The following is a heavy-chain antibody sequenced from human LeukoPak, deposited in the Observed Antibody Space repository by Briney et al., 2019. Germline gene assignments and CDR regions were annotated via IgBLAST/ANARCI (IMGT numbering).Heavy chain of an antibody. J-gene: IGHJ3*02. V-gene: IGHV3-53*01. CDR1: GPSVKTNY. D-gene: IGHD2-15*01. Sequence: AGSMRLSSAASGPSVKTNYMSWARQAPGKGLEWVSVIYSGGNTNNADSVKGRFTISRDNPKNALYLQMDSRRAEDAAVYYCANGRLGYCSEGGCHYAFAIWGQVTRVTVSS. CDR2: IYSGGNT. CDR3: ANGRLGYCSEGGCHYAFAI.